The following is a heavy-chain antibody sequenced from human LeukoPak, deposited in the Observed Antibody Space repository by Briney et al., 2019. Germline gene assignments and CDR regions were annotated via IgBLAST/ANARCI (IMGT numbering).Heavy chain of an antibody. V-gene: IGHV4-4*07. D-gene: IGHD4-17*01. CDR3: ARETHYGDRNWFDP. CDR2: IYTSGST. Sequence: PSETLSLTCTVSGGSISSYYWSWIRQPAGKGLEWIGRIYTSGSTNYNPSLKSRVTMSVDTSKNQFSLKLSSVTAADTAVYYCARETHYGDRNWFDPWGQGTLVTVSS. CDR1: GGSISSYY. J-gene: IGHJ5*02.